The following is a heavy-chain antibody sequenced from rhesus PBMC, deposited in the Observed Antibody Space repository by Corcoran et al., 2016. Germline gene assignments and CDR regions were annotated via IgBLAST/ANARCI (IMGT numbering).Heavy chain of an antibody. CDR2: FYGSSGST. Sequence: QVQLQESGPGLVKPSETLSLTCAVSGYSISSNYWSWIRQPPGKGLEWIGYFYGSSGSTYYNPSLKSRVTISTDTSKNQFSLKLSSVTAADTAVYYCARFRNYVGFDYWGQGVLVTVSS. CDR1: GYSISSNY. J-gene: IGHJ4*01. V-gene: IGHV4-147*01. CDR3: ARFRNYVGFDY. D-gene: IGHD1-26*01.